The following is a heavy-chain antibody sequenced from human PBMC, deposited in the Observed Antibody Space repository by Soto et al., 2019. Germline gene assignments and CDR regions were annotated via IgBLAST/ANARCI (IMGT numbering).Heavy chain of an antibody. V-gene: IGHV3-21*06. D-gene: IGHD1-26*01. CDR1: FTFSMYS. J-gene: IGHJ5*02. Sequence: EVQVVESGGGLVKPGGSLTLSCNFTFSMYSMNWVRQAPGKGLEWVASISSGAAYIKYAGSEQGRFTISRDNAKNTVSLQMSSLRVEDTAVYFCTRDEGGSYDSWFHPWGQGTQVTVSA. CDR2: ISSGAAYI. CDR3: TRDEGGSYDSWFHP.